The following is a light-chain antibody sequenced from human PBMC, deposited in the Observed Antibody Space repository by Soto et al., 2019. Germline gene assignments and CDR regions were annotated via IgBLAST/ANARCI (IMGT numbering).Light chain of an antibody. J-gene: IGKJ1*01. Sequence: DIVMTQSPDSLAVSLGERATINCKSSQSLLYSSNNENYLLWYQQKPGQPPKLLIYWASNRVSGVPDRFSGSGSWTYFTLTISNVQAEDVAVYYCQQYYSPPWTFGQGTKVEIK. V-gene: IGKV4-1*01. CDR2: WAS. CDR3: QQYYSPPWT. CDR1: QSLLYSSNNENY.